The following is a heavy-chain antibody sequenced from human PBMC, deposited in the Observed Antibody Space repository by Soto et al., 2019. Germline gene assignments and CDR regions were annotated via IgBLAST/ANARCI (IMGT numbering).Heavy chain of an antibody. Sequence: GESLKISCKGSGYSFTSYWIGWVRQMPGKGLEWMGIIYPGDSDTRYSPSFQGQVTISADKSISTAYLQWSSLKASDTAMYYCSRAADCSSTSCYSVSWFDPWGQGTLVTVSS. V-gene: IGHV5-51*01. CDR3: SRAADCSSTSCYSVSWFDP. J-gene: IGHJ5*02. CDR1: GYSFTSYW. CDR2: IYPGDSDT. D-gene: IGHD2-2*01.